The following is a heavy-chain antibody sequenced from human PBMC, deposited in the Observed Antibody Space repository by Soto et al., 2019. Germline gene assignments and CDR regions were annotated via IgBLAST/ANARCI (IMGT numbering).Heavy chain of an antibody. D-gene: IGHD3-16*01. CDR3: VRDDNWAFDY. CDR2: VSRGSGDI. J-gene: IGHJ4*02. Sequence: GGSLRLSCAASGFIFSDYSFNWVRQGPGKGLEWISYVSRGSGDISYADSVKGRFAISRDDAKNSPYLEMNSLRDEDTAVYYCVRDDNWAFDYWGQATLVTAPQ. V-gene: IGHV3-48*02. CDR1: GFIFSDYS.